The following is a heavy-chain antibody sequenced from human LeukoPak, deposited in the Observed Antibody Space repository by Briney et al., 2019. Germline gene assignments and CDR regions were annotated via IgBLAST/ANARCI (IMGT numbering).Heavy chain of an antibody. CDR1: GGSISSGGYY. D-gene: IGHD2-2*01. Sequence: SETLSLTCTVSGGSISSGGYYWSWIRQPPGKGLEWIGYIYHSGSTYYNPSLKSRVTISVDRSKNQFSLKLSSVTAADTAVYYCARVAGIVVVPAAKYNWFDPWGQGTLVTVSS. V-gene: IGHV4-30-2*01. CDR2: IYHSGST. J-gene: IGHJ5*02. CDR3: ARVAGIVVVPAAKYNWFDP.